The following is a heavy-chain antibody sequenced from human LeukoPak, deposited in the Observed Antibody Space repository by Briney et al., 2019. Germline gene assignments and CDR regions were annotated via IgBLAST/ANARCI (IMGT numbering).Heavy chain of an antibody. Sequence: GGSLRLSCAASGFTFSSYEMNWVRQAPGKGLEWVSYISSSGSTIYYADSVKGRFTISRDNAKNSLYLQMNSLRAEDTAFYYCGELGITMIGGVGGKGTTVTISS. D-gene: IGHD3-10*02. J-gene: IGHJ6*04. CDR1: GFTFSSYE. CDR2: ISSSGSTI. CDR3: GELGITMIGGV. V-gene: IGHV3-48*03.